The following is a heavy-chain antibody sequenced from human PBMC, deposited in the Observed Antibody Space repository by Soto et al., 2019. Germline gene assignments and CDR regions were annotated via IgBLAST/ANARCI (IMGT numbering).Heavy chain of an antibody. D-gene: IGHD6-13*01. V-gene: IGHV4-39*01. CDR1: GGSISSSSYY. CDR3: ARHVRGWQLMLDS. J-gene: IGHJ4*02. Sequence: QLQLQESGPGLVKPSETLSLSCTVSGGSISSSSYYWGWIRQPPGKGLEWIGSIYFSGTTHYNPSLTSRVTISVDTSRNQFSLKLSSVTATDTAVYYCARHVRGWQLMLDSWCQGSLVTVSS. CDR2: IYFSGTT.